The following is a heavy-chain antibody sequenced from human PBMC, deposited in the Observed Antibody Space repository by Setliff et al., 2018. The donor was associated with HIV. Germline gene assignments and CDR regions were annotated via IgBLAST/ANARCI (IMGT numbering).Heavy chain of an antibody. CDR2: INSDGSST. J-gene: IGHJ4*02. V-gene: IGHV3-74*01. CDR1: GFTFSSYW. CDR3: AKERDWDIVVVPAAKGFDY. Sequence: GSLRLSCAASGFTFSSYWMHWVRQAPGKGLVWVSRINSDGSSTSYADSVKGRFTISRDNSKNTVYVQMNSLGGEDTAVYYCAKERDWDIVVVPAAKGFDYWGQGTLVTVSS. D-gene: IGHD2-2*01.